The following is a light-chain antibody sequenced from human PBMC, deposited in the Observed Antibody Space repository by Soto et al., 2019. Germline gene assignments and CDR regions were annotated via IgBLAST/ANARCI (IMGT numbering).Light chain of an antibody. CDR1: QSVTSY. V-gene: IGKV1-39*01. Sequence: DLQMTQSPSSLSASVGDRVTITCRASQSVTSYLNWYQQKPGKAPKLLIYAGSSLQSGVPSRFSGSGSGTDFTLTITSLQPEDFAAYFCQQTYSSPLTFGGGTKVEIK. CDR2: AGS. J-gene: IGKJ4*01. CDR3: QQTYSSPLT.